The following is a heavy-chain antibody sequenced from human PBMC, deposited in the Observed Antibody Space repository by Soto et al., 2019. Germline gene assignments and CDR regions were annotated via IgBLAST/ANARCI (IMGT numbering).Heavy chain of an antibody. D-gene: IGHD3-10*01. V-gene: IGHV1-2*02. CDR1: GYTFTGHY. J-gene: IGHJ3*02. CDR3: AREPMVRAAHGFDI. Sequence: QGRLVQSGAEVKKPGASVKVSCKASGYTFTGHYMHWVRQAPGQGLEWMGWSNPNSVGTNYAQKFQGSVTMTRDMSISPGYMQLSRLRSDDKPVYYCAREPMVRAAHGFDIWGQGTMVTVS. CDR2: SNPNSVGT.